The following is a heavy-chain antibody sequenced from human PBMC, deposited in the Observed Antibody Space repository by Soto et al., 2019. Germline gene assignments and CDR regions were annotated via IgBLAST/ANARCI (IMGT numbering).Heavy chain of an antibody. Sequence: SLTCTVSGGSISSDGHYWSWIRQHPGKGLEWIGYFYYSGNTYYNPSLKSRVTISVDKSKNQFSLKVRSVTAADTAVYYCASGRKWEQTFDYWGQGILVTVSS. CDR3: ASGRKWEQTFDY. CDR1: GGSISSDGHY. CDR2: FYYSGNT. V-gene: IGHV4-31*03. D-gene: IGHD1-26*01. J-gene: IGHJ4*02.